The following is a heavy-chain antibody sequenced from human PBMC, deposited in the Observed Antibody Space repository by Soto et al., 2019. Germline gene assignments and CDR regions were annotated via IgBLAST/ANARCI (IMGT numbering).Heavy chain of an antibody. Sequence: WVRQAPGQRLEWMGWISTGNGNTKYSQKFQGRVTITRDTSATTAYMELSSLRSEDTAVYYCVKGGITMISNWFDPWGQGTLVTVSS. D-gene: IGHD3-22*01. J-gene: IGHJ5*02. CDR2: ISTGNGNT. CDR3: VKGGITMISNWFDP. V-gene: IGHV1-3*04.